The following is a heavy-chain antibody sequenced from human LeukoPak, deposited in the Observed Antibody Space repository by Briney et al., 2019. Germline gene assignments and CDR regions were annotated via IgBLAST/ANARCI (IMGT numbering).Heavy chain of an antibody. CDR2: VYTVGTT. V-gene: IGHV4-61*02. CDR3: ARGSLPAAMGYYYMDV. D-gene: IGHD2-2*01. J-gene: IGHJ6*03. CDR1: GDSISSGRYF. Sequence: SETLSLTCAVSGDSISSGRYFWTWIRQPAGKGLEWIGRVYTVGTTDYNPSLKSRVTMSVDTSKNQFSLKLSSVTAADTAVYYCARGSLPAAMGYYYMDVWGKGTTVTVSS.